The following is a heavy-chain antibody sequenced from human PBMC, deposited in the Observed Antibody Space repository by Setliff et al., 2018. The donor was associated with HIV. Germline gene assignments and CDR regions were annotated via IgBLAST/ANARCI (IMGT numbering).Heavy chain of an antibody. D-gene: IGHD3-16*02. Sequence: PSETLSLTCTVSGGSISSGGYYWSWIRHHPGKGLEWIGYIHYSGNTYYNPSLKSRLTISVDKSKNQFSLKLSSVPAADMAVYHCARGPGYFDYVWGTYHTLDYFESWGQGTLVTVSS. CDR2: IHYSGNT. J-gene: IGHJ4*02. CDR3: ARGPGYFDYVWGTYHTLDYFES. V-gene: IGHV4-31*03. CDR1: GGSISSGGYY.